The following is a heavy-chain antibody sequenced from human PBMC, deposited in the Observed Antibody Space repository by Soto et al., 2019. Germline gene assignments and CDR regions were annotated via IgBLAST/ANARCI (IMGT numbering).Heavy chain of an antibody. CDR2: INPSGGST. Sequence: ASVKVSCKTSGYTFSNYYINWVRQAPGQGLEWMGRINPSGGSTAYAQKFQGRVTMTRVTSTSTVYMDPSSLRSEDTAVYYCARSQEVVVVPAAPIDYWGQGTLVTVSS. D-gene: IGHD2-2*01. V-gene: IGHV1-46*01. J-gene: IGHJ4*02. CDR3: ARSQEVVVVPAAPIDY. CDR1: GYTFSNYY.